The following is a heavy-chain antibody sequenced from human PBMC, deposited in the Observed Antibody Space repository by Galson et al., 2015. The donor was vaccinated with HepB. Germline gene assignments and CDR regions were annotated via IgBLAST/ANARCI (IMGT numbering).Heavy chain of an antibody. V-gene: IGHV1-2*02. CDR2: INPNSGGT. D-gene: IGHD3-3*01. J-gene: IGHJ5*02. CDR3: ARAVKIFGVVIIPGYNWFDP. Sequence: SVKVSCKASGYTFTGYYMHWVRQAPGQGLEWMGWINPNSGGTNYAQKFQGRVTMTRDTSISTAYMELSRLRSDDTAVYYCARAVKIFGVVIIPGYNWFDPWGQGTLVTVSS. CDR1: GYTFTGYY.